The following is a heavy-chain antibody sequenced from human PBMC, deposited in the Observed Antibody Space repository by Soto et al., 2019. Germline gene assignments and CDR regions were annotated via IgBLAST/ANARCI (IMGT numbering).Heavy chain of an antibody. CDR2: IIPILGIA. V-gene: IGHV1-69*02. D-gene: IGHD5-18*01. J-gene: IGHJ4*02. Sequence: SVKVSCKASGGTFSSYTISWVRQAPGQGLEWMGRIIPILGIANYAQRFQGRVTITADKSTSTAYMELSSLRSEDTAVYYCAVGYSYGYGSCDYWGQGTLVTVSS. CDR3: AVGYSYGYGSCDY. CDR1: GGTFSSYT.